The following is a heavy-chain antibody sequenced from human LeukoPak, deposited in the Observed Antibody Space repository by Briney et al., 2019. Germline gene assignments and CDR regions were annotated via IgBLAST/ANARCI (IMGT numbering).Heavy chain of an antibody. V-gene: IGHV4-39*01. Sequence: PSETLSLTCSVSGGTISTSLYYWGWIRQPPGKGLEWIGSLYYSGRTYYNPSLKSRVTISIDTSKNQFSLRLTSVTAADTAVYYCARRYCSGADCYGGDSYYYMDVWGKGTTVTISS. D-gene: IGHD2-2*01. CDR1: GGTISTSLYY. CDR3: ARRYCSGADCYGGDSYYYMDV. CDR2: LYYSGRT. J-gene: IGHJ6*03.